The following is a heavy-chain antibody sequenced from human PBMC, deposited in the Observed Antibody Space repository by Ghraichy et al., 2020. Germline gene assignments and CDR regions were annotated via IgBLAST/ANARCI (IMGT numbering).Heavy chain of an antibody. V-gene: IGHV1-69*05. J-gene: IGHJ4*02. D-gene: IGHD3-3*01. CDR1: GGTFSSYA. Sequence: SVKVSCKASGGTFSSYAISWVRQAPGQGLEWMGGIIPIFGTANYAQKFQGRVTITTDESTSTAYMELSSLRSEDTAVYYCARGVGVVTGASGYFDYWGQGTLVTVSS. CDR2: IIPIFGTA. CDR3: ARGVGVVTGASGYFDY.